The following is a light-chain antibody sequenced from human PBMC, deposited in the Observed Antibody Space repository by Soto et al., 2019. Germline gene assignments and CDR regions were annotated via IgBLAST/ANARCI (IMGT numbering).Light chain of an antibody. J-gene: IGLJ2*01. Sequence: QLVLTQAPSASASLGASVKLTCTLSSGHSSYAIAWHQQQAEKGPRYLMKVNSDGSHSKGDGIPDRFSGSSSGAERYLTISSLQSEDEADYYCQTWGTGIQVFGGGTKVTVL. CDR2: VNSDGSH. V-gene: IGLV4-69*01. CDR1: SGHSSYA. CDR3: QTWGTGIQV.